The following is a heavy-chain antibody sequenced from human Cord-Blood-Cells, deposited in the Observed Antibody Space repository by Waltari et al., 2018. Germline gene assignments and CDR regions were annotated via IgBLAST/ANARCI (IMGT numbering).Heavy chain of an antibody. CDR2: INPNSGGT. J-gene: IGHJ4*02. V-gene: IGHV1-2*06. CDR3: ARDWKRWGVGFDY. Sequence: QVQLVQSGAEVKKPGASVKVSCKASGYTFTGYYMRWVRRAPGQGLEWMGRINPNSGGTNYAQKFQGRVTMTRDTSISTAYMELGRLRSDDTAVYYCARDWKRWGVGFDYWGQGTLVTVSS. CDR1: GYTFTGYY. D-gene: IGHD3-16*01.